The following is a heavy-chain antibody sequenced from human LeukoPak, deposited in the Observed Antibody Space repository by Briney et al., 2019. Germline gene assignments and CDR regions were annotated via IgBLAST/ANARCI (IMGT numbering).Heavy chain of an antibody. D-gene: IGHD3-10*01. CDR2: INHSGST. CDR3: ARVLLLWFGESYYFDY. J-gene: IGHJ4*02. V-gene: IGHV4-34*01. Sequence: SETLSLTCAVYGGSFSGYYWSWIRQPPGKGLEWIGEINHSGSTNYIPSLKSRVTISVDTSKNQFSLKLSSVTAADTAVYYCARVLLLWFGESYYFDYWGQGTLVTVSS. CDR1: GGSFSGYY.